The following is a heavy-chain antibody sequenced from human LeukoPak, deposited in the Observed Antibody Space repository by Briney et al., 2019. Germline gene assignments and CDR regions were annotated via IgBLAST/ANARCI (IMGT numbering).Heavy chain of an antibody. CDR1: GGSISSGGYY. CDR2: IYYSGST. Sequence: PSQTLSLTCTVSGGSISSGGYYWSWIRQPPGEGLEWIGYIYYSGSTYYHPSLKSRVTISVDRSKNQFSLKLSSVTAADTAVYYCARGVYDSSGRSFDYWGQGTLVTVSS. D-gene: IGHD3-22*01. V-gene: IGHV4-30-4*01. CDR3: ARGVYDSSGRSFDY. J-gene: IGHJ4*02.